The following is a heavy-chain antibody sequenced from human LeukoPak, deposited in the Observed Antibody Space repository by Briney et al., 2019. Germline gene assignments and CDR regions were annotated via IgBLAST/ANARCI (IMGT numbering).Heavy chain of an antibody. CDR3: AREGDSRWGELSP. CDR2: IWYDGSEQ. J-gene: IGHJ1*01. CDR1: GYTFSTYA. V-gene: IGHV3-33*01. D-gene: IGHD3-16*02. Sequence: RGSLRLSCAASGYTFSTYAIHWVRQAPGKGLEWVAVIWYDGSEQYYADSAKGRFIISRDNSKSTSDLQMNSLRAEDTAVYYCAREGDSRWGELSPWGQGTLVTVSA.